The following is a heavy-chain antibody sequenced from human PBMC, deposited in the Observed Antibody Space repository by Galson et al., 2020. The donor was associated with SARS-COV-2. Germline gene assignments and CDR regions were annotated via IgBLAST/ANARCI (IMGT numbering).Heavy chain of an antibody. D-gene: IGHD2-21*02. Sequence: ASVKVSCKASGYTFTDYYLHWVRQAPGQGLEWMGWINPISGGTNYAQKFQDWVTMTRDTSISSAYMELSRLRSDDPAVYYCARSRLAYCGGDCYSEGRILDYWGEGTLVIVSS. V-gene: IGHV1-2*04. CDR3: ARSRLAYCGGDCYSEGRILDY. J-gene: IGHJ4*02. CDR2: INPISGGT. CDR1: GYTFTDYY.